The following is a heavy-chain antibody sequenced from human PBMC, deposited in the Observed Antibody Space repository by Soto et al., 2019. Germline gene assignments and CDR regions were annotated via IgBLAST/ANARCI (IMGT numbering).Heavy chain of an antibody. J-gene: IGHJ6*02. CDR3: ARDFATMVRGVPVYYYGMDV. CDR1: GGSISSYY. Sequence: XETLSLTCAVSGGSISSYYWSWIRQPPGKGLEWIGYIYYSGSTNYNPSLKSRVTISVDTSKNQFSLKLSSVTAADTAVYYCARDFATMVRGVPVYYYGMDVWGQGTTVTVSS. CDR2: IYYSGST. V-gene: IGHV4-59*01. D-gene: IGHD3-10*01.